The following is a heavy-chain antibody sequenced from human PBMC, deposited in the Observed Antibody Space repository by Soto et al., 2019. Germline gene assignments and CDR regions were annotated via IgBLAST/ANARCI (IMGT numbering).Heavy chain of an antibody. J-gene: IGHJ4*02. CDR1: GFTFSSYA. D-gene: IGHD3-22*01. Sequence: GGSLRLSCAASGFTFSSYAMSWFRQAPGKGLEWVSAISCSGGSTYYADSLKGRFTISRDNSKNTLYLQMNSLRAEDTAVYYCAKDRVERPYAIVVVITSGDYWGQGTLVTVSS. CDR3: AKDRVERPYAIVVVITSGDY. V-gene: IGHV3-23*01. CDR2: ISCSGGST.